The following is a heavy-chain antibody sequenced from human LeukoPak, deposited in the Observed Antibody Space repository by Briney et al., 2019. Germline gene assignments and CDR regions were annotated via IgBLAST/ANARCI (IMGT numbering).Heavy chain of an antibody. Sequence: SETLSLTCTVSGGSISSYYWSWIRQPPGKGLEWIGYIYYSGSTNYNPSLKSRVTISVDTSKNQFSLKLSSVTAADTAVYYCARGRTYYYYYYGMDVWGQGTTVTVSS. CDR3: ARGRTYYYYYYGMDV. J-gene: IGHJ6*02. V-gene: IGHV4-59*12. CDR1: GGSISSYY. CDR2: IYYSGST. D-gene: IGHD3-16*01.